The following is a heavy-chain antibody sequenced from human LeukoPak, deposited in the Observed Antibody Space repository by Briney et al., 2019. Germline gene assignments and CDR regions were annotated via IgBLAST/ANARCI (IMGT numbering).Heavy chain of an antibody. CDR2: ISWNSGSI. D-gene: IGHD3-16*01. V-gene: IGHV3-9*03. CDR3: AKVLRRTHTPDAFDI. Sequence: PGRSLRLSCAASGFTFDDYAMHWIRQAPGKGLEWVSCISWNSGSIGYADSVKGRFTISRDNAKNSLYLQMNRLRAEDMALYYCAKVLRRTHTPDAFDIWGQGTMVIVSS. J-gene: IGHJ3*02. CDR1: GFTFDDYA.